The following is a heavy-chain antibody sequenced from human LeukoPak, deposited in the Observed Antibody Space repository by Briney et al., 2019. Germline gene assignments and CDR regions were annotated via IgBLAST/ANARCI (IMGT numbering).Heavy chain of an antibody. Sequence: PGGSLRLSCAASGFTFSSYSMNWVRQAPGKGLEWVSSISSSSSYIYYADSVKGRFTISRDNAKNSLYLQMNSLRAEDTAVYYCARGEGYSRFYDYWGQGTLVTVSS. D-gene: IGHD6-13*01. CDR2: ISSSSSYI. J-gene: IGHJ4*02. CDR3: ARGEGYSRFYDY. V-gene: IGHV3-21*01. CDR1: GFTFSSYS.